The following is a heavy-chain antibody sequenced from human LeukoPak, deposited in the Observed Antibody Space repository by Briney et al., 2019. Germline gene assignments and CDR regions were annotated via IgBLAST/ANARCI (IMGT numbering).Heavy chain of an antibody. V-gene: IGHV4-34*01. CDR1: GGSFSSYY. CDR2: INHSGST. J-gene: IGHJ4*02. Sequence: SETLSLTCAVYGGSFSSYYWSWIRQPPGKGLEWIGEINHSGSTNYNPSLKSRVTISVDTSKNQFSLKLSSVSAADTAVYYCARIPLGYSGAYYFDYWGQGTLVTVSP. D-gene: IGHD5-12*01. CDR3: ARIPLGYSGAYYFDY.